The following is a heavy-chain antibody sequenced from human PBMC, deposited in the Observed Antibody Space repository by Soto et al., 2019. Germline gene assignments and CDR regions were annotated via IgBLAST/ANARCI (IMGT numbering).Heavy chain of an antibody. Sequence: QVQLVQSGAEVKKPGASVKVSCKASGYTFTNYAMHWVRQAPGQRLEWMGWINAGNGDTKYSQNFQGRVTITRDTSASTAYMELSSLRSEDTAVYYCARDPYYDFWSGSNWFDPCCQGTLVTVSS. J-gene: IGHJ5*02. V-gene: IGHV1-3*01. CDR3: ARDPYYDFWSGSNWFDP. CDR2: INAGNGDT. CDR1: GYTFTNYA. D-gene: IGHD3-3*01.